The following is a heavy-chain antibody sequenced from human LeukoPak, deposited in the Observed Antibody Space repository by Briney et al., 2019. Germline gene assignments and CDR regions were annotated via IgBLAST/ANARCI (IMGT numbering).Heavy chain of an antibody. Sequence: PGGSLRLSCAASGFTFSDHDMDWVRQAPGKGLEWVSAISGSGGSTYYADSVKGRFTISRDNSKNTLYLQMNSLRAEDTAVYYCAKYPAAYYYDSSGYYFASSWGQGTLVTVSS. CDR3: AKYPAAYYYDSSGYYFASS. CDR1: GFTFSDHD. J-gene: IGHJ4*02. V-gene: IGHV3-23*01. D-gene: IGHD3-22*01. CDR2: ISGSGGST.